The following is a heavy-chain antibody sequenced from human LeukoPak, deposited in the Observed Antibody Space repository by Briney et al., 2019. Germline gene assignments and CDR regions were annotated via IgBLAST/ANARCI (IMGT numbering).Heavy chain of an antibody. CDR1: GYTFTGYY. CDR3: IHRDSSDN. V-gene: IGHV3-73*01. J-gene: IGHJ4*02. CDR2: IRSKANSYAT. D-gene: IGHD3-22*01. Sequence: GASVKVSCKASGYTFTGYYMHWVRQASGKGLEWVGRIRSKANSYATAYAASVKGRFTISRDDSKNTAYLQMNSLKTEDTAVYYCIHRDSSDNWGQGTLVTVSS.